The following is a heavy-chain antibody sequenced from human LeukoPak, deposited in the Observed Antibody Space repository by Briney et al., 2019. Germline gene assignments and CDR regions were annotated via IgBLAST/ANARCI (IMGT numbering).Heavy chain of an antibody. CDR3: ARTGTYGDYAEY. D-gene: IGHD4-17*01. J-gene: IGHJ4*02. Sequence: SETLSLTCTVSGGSISSYYWSWIRQPPGKRLEWIGYIYYSGSTNYNPSLKSRVTISVDTSKNQFSLKLSSVTAADTAVYYCARTGTYGDYAEYWGQGTLVTVSS. CDR2: IYYSGST. V-gene: IGHV4-59*01. CDR1: GGSISSYY.